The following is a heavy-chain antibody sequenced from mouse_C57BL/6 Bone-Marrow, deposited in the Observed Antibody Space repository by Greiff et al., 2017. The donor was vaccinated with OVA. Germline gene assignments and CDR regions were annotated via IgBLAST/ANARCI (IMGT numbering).Heavy chain of an antibody. Sequence: VQLQQPGTELVKPGASVKLSCKSSGYTFTSYWMHWVKQRPGQGLEWIGNINPSNGGTNYNEKFKSKATLTVDKSSSTAYMQLSSLTSEDSAVYFCARERTLWLRPNYFDYWGQGTTLTVSS. D-gene: IGHD2-2*01. V-gene: IGHV1-53*01. CDR2: INPSNGGT. CDR1: GYTFTSYW. J-gene: IGHJ2*01. CDR3: ARERTLWLRPNYFDY.